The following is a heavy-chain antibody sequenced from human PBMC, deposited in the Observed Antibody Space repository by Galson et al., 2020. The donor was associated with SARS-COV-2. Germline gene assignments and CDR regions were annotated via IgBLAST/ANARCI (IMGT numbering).Heavy chain of an antibody. CDR2: ISGSGGST. CDR1: GFTFSTYA. CDR3: ATLPTGYSPDYYYYYGLDV. Sequence: GGSLRLSCAASGFTFSTYAMSWVRQAPGKGLEWVSGISGSGGSTYYADSVKGRFTISRDNPKNMLYLEMTILRAEDTALYYCATLPTGYSPDYYYYYGLDVWGQGTTVTVSS. D-gene: IGHD3-9*01. V-gene: IGHV3-23*01. J-gene: IGHJ6*02.